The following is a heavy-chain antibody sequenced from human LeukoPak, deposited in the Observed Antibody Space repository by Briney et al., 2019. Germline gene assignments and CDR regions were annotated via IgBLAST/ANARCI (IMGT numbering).Heavy chain of an antibody. Sequence: PGGSLRLSCAASGFTFSSCAMSWVRQAPGKGLEWVSAISGSGGSTYYADSVKGRFTISRDNSKNTLYLQMNSLRAEDTAVYYCAKSITMIVVVITNDYWGQGTLVTVSS. CDR1: GFTFSSCA. D-gene: IGHD3-22*01. V-gene: IGHV3-23*01. CDR2: ISGSGGST. J-gene: IGHJ4*02. CDR3: AKSITMIVVVITNDY.